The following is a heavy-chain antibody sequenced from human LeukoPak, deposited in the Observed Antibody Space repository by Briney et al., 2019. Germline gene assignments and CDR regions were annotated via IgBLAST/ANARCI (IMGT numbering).Heavy chain of an antibody. CDR3: ARRRAATTIYHYSMDF. J-gene: IGHJ6*02. Sequence: KAGESLKISFKASGXTFSTYWIAWVRQMPGKGLEWMGIIYPSDSETRYSPSFQGQVTISVDKSISTAYLQWRSLKASDTAMYYCARRRAATTIYHYSMDFWGHGTTVIVSS. D-gene: IGHD5/OR15-5a*01. CDR2: IYPSDSET. CDR1: GXTFSTYW. V-gene: IGHV5-51*01.